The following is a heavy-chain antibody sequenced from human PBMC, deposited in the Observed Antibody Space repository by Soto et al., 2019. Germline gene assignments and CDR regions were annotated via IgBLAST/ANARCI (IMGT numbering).Heavy chain of an antibody. Sequence: PSETMSLTCAVSGGSISSINWWSWVRQPPGKGLEWIGEIYHSGGTNYNPSLKSRVTISVDKSKNQFSLKLSSVTAADTAVYYCASRRGYCIISNCGASDSWGQGTLVXVSS. CDR1: GGSISSINW. CDR3: ASRRGYCIISNCGASDS. CDR2: IYHSGGT. V-gene: IGHV4-4*02. J-gene: IGHJ4*02. D-gene: IGHD2-2*01.